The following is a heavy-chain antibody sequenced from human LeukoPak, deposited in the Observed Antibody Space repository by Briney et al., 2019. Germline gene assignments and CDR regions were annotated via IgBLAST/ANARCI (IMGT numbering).Heavy chain of an antibody. J-gene: IGHJ5*02. CDR3: ARDPDGPEGWFDP. CDR1: GFTFSSYS. V-gene: IGHV3-21*01. CDR2: ISSSSYI. Sequence: KSGGSLRLSCATSGFTFSSYSMNWVRQAPGKGLEWVSSISSSSYIYYADSVKGRFTISRDNAKNSLYLQMNSLRAEDTAVYYCARDPDGPEGWFDPWGQGTLVTVSS. D-gene: IGHD5-24*01.